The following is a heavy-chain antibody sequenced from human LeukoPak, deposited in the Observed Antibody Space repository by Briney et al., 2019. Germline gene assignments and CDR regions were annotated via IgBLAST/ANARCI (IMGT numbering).Heavy chain of an antibody. CDR3: ARDNFDY. J-gene: IGHJ4*02. CDR2: IYSGGST. Sequence: PGGSLRLSCAASGDSVSSTNISWGCQAPGKGLEWVSIIYSGGSTFYADSVKGRFSISRDNSKNTVYLQMNSLIAEDTAVYYCARDNFDYWGQGTLVTVSS. CDR1: GDSVSSTN. V-gene: IGHV3-66*01.